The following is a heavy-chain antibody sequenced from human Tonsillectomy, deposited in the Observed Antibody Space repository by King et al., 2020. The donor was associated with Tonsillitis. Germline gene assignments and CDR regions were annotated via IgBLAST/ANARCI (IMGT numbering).Heavy chain of an antibody. CDR3: ARDHSYGDYTHFDY. D-gene: IGHD4-17*01. Sequence: VQLVESGGGVVQPGRSLRLSCAASGFTFSSYGMHWVRQAPGKGLEWVARIWDYGRNKYYADSVKCRFTISRDNSKNTLYLQMNSLRAEDTAVYYCARDHSYGDYTHFDYWGQGTLVTVSS. CDR1: GFTFSSYG. CDR2: IWDYGRNK. J-gene: IGHJ4*02. V-gene: IGHV3-33*01.